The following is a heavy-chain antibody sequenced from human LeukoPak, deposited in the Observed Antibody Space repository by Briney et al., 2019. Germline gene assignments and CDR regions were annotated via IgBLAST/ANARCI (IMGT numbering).Heavy chain of an antibody. CDR1: GFTFSSYW. CDR3: ARVASSGRILYYYYYGMDV. Sequence: GSLRLSCAASGFTFSSYWMSWVRQAPGKGLEWVANIKQDGSEKYYVDSVKGRFTISRDNAKNSLYLQMNSLRAEDTAVYYCARVASSGRILYYYYYGMDVWGQGTTVTVSS. V-gene: IGHV3-7*01. J-gene: IGHJ6*02. CDR2: IKQDGSEK. D-gene: IGHD6-19*01.